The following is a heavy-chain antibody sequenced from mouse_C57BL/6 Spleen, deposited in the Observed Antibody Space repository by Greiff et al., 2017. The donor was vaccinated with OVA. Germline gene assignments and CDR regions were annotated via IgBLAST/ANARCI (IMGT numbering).Heavy chain of an antibody. CDR3: TRYYGSSYETWFAY. CDR1: GFTFSDAW. Sequence: EVKVEESGGGLVQPGGSMKLSCAASGFTFSDAWMDWVRQSPEKGLEWVAEIRNKANNHATYYADSVKGRFTISRDDSKSSVYLQMNSLRAEDAGIYYCTRYYGSSYETWFAYWGQGTLVTVSA. CDR2: IRNKANNHAT. J-gene: IGHJ3*01. V-gene: IGHV6-6*01. D-gene: IGHD1-1*01.